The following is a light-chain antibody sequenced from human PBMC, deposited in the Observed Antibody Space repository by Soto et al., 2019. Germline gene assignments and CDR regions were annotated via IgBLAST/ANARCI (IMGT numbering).Light chain of an antibody. CDR3: QQYNSYSLWT. Sequence: DIQMTQSPSTLSASVGDRVTITCRASQSISSWLAWYQQKPGKAPKLLIYKASSLESGVPSRFSGSGSGTEFTLTIISLQPDDFATYYCQQYNSYSLWTFGQGTKVEIK. CDR1: QSISSW. CDR2: KAS. J-gene: IGKJ1*01. V-gene: IGKV1-5*03.